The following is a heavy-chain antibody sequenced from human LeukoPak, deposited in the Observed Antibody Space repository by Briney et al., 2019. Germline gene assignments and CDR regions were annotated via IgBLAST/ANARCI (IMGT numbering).Heavy chain of an antibody. Sequence: ASVKVSCKASGYTFTSYGISWVRQAPGQGLEWMGWISAHNGNTNYAQKLQGRVTMTTDTSTSTAYMELRSLRSDDTAVYYCARVNYYDSSGYYSHWGQGTLVTVSS. V-gene: IGHV1-18*01. D-gene: IGHD3-22*01. CDR3: ARVNYYDSSGYYSH. CDR1: GYTFTSYG. CDR2: ISAHNGNT. J-gene: IGHJ4*02.